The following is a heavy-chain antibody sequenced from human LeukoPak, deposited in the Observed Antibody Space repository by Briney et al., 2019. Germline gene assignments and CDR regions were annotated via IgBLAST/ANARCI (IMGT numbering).Heavy chain of an antibody. D-gene: IGHD3-22*01. V-gene: IGHV1-69*04. Sequence: SVKVSCKASGYTFTSYGISWVRQAPGQGLEWMGRIIPILGIANYAQKFQGRVTITADKSTSTAYMELSSLRSEDTAVYYCARDSRYYYDSPAAFDIWGQGTMVTVSS. CDR3: ARDSRYYYDSPAAFDI. CDR2: IIPILGIA. CDR1: GYTFTSYG. J-gene: IGHJ3*02.